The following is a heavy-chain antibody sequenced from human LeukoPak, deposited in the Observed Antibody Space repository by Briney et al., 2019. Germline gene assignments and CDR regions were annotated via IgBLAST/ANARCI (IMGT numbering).Heavy chain of an antibody. CDR2: IYYSGST. CDR3: ARTPRPGYSSGWYRGTGGNYYMDV. CDR1: GGSISSYY. J-gene: IGHJ6*03. Sequence: MPSETLSLTCTVSGGSISSYYWSWIRQPPGKGLEWIGYIYYSGSTNYNPSLKSRVTISVDTSKNQFSLKLSSVTAADTAVYYCARTPRPGYSSGWYRGTGGNYYMDVWGKGTTVTVSS. V-gene: IGHV4-59*08. D-gene: IGHD6-19*01.